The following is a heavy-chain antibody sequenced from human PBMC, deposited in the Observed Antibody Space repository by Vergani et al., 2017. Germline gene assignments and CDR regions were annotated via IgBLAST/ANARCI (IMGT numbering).Heavy chain of an antibody. CDR1: GYTFTGYY. CDR2: INPNSGGT. J-gene: IGHJ6*03. V-gene: IGHV1-2*02. CDR3: ARDLGSAIVVVPAAPPVGFYMDV. D-gene: IGHD2-2*01. Sequence: QVQLVQSGAEVKKPGFSMRVSCKASGYTFTGYYMHWVRQAPGQGLEWMGWINPNSGGTNYAQKFQGRVTMTRDTSISTAYMELSRLRSDDTAVYYCARDLGSAIVVVPAAPPVGFYMDVWGKGTTVTVSS.